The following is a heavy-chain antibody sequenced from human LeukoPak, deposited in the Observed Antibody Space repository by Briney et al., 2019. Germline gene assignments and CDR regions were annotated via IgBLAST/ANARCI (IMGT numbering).Heavy chain of an antibody. CDR1: GFTFSSYG. CDR2: ISGSGGST. CDR3: AKGHLPYSSSWSDY. V-gene: IGHV3-23*01. J-gene: IGHJ4*02. D-gene: IGHD6-13*01. Sequence: GGSLRLSCAASGFTFSSYGMHWVRQAPGKGLEWVAAISGSGGSTYYADSVKGRFTISRDNSKNTLYLQMNSLRAEDTAVYYCAKGHLPYSSSWSDYWGQGTLVTVSS.